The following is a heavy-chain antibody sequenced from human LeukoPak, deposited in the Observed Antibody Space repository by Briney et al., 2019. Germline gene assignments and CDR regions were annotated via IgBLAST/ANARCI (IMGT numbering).Heavy chain of an antibody. Sequence: MASETLSLTCAVYGVSFSGYYWSWIRQPPGKGLEWIGEINHSGSTNYNPSLKSRVTISVDTSKNQFSLKLSSVTAADTAVYYCARGQGVDPWGQGTLVTVSS. CDR3: ARGQGVDP. V-gene: IGHV4-34*01. D-gene: IGHD3-16*01. CDR2: INHSGST. CDR1: GVSFSGYY. J-gene: IGHJ5*02.